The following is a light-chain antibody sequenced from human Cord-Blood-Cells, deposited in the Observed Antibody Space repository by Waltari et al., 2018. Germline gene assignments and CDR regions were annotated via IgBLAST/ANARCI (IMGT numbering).Light chain of an antibody. CDR2: DVS. CDR1: SSDVGGYNY. Sequence: QSALTQPRSVSGSPGHSVTISCTGTSSDVGGYNYVSWYQPHPGKAPKLMIDDVSKRPYWVAERFPGPKSGNTAFLTVSGLQAGDEADYDCCSYAGRLVVFGLVSMLTAL. V-gene: IGLV2-11*01. J-gene: IGLJ2*01. CDR3: CSYAGRLVV.